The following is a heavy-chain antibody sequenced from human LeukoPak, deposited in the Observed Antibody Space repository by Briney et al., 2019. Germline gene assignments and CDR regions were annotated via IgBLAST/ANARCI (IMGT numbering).Heavy chain of an antibody. CDR2: IFYNGNT. J-gene: IGHJ5*02. CDR3: ARQSSGYYYGWFDP. V-gene: IGHV4-39*01. D-gene: IGHD3-22*01. CDR1: GGSILDSTYY. Sequence: PSATLSLTCTVSGGSILDSTYYWAWIRQPPGKGLEWIATIFYNGNTHYNPSLKSRVTMSVDTVKNQFSLNLNSVTAADTAVYYCARQSSGYYYGWFDPWGQGTLVTVSS.